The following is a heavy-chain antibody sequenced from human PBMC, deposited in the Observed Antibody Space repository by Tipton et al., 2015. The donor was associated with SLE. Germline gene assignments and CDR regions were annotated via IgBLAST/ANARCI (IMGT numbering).Heavy chain of an antibody. CDR2: IYTSGST. CDR3: ARHRRGMDV. Sequence: TLSLTCTVSGGSISSYYWSWIRQPPGKGLEWIGYIYTSGSTNFNPSLKTRATISVDTSKNQFSLKLSSVTAADTAVYYCARHRRGMDVWGQGTTVTVSS. D-gene: IGHD1-14*01. CDR1: GGSISSYY. V-gene: IGHV4-4*09. J-gene: IGHJ6*02.